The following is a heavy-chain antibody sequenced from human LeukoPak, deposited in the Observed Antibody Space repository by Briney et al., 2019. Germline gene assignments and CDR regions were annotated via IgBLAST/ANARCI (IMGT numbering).Heavy chain of an antibody. CDR2: IYYSGST. J-gene: IGHJ3*02. V-gene: IGHV4-59*01. CDR1: GGSISSYY. Sequence: PSETLSLTCTVSGGSISSYYWSWIRQPPGKGLEWIGYIYYSGSTNYNPSLKSRVTISVDTSKNQFSLKLSSVTAADTAVYYCAFTQFGDAFDIWGQGTMVTVSS. CDR3: AFTQFGDAFDI. D-gene: IGHD3-16*01.